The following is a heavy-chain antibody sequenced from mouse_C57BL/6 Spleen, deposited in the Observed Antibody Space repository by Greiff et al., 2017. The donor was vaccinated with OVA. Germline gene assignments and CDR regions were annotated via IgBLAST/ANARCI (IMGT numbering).Heavy chain of an antibody. J-gene: IGHJ4*01. CDR3: ACTTVVRYAMDY. V-gene: IGHV1-54*01. CDR1: GYAFTNYL. CDR2: INPGSGGT. D-gene: IGHD1-1*01. Sequence: VQLVESGAELVRPGPSVKVSCKASGYAFTNYLIEWVKQRPGQGLEWIGVINPGSGGTNYNEKFKGKATLTADKSSSTAYMQLSSLTSEDSAVEICACTTVVRYAMDYWGQGTSVTVSS.